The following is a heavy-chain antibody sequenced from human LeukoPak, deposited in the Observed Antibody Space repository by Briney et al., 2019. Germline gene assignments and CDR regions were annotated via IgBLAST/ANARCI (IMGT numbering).Heavy chain of an antibody. CDR1: GFSFSNFW. V-gene: IGHV3-74*01. CDR3: ARGHAPAPRSAMDV. Sequence: GGSLRFSGATSGFSFSNFWMHWVRHAPGKGRVCVSHISSDGSTTTYADSVKGRFTISSDNAENTLFLQMNSLRPEDTAVYYCARGHAPAPRSAMDVWGQGTTVTVSS. CDR2: ISSDGSTT. J-gene: IGHJ6*02.